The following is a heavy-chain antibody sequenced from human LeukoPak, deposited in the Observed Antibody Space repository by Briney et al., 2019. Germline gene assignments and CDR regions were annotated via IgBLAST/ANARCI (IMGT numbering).Heavy chain of an antibody. Sequence: SETLSLTCTVSGGSISSYYWSRIRQPAGKGLEWIGRIYTSGSTNYNPSLKSRVTISVDTSKNQFSLKLSSVTAADTAVYYCARDSTYSGSYTRDYNWFDPCGQGTLVTVSS. CDR1: GGSISSYY. D-gene: IGHD1-26*01. V-gene: IGHV4-4*07. J-gene: IGHJ5*02. CDR3: ARDSTYSGSYTRDYNWFDP. CDR2: IYTSGST.